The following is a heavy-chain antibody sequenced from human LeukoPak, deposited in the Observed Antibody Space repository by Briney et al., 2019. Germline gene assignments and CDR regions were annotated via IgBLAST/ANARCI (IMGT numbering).Heavy chain of an antibody. J-gene: IGHJ6*02. CDR1: GFSISNSA. CDR2: ISNDGSTE. Sequence: GGSLRLSCAVSGFSISNSALHWVRQAPGKGLEWVAAISNDGSTEDYADSVKGRFTISRDNSKNTLYVQMNTLRAEDTAVYYCAREGYCSGGSCYSRGYYYYYGMDVWGQGTTVTVSS. CDR3: AREGYCSGGSCYSRGYYYYYGMDV. V-gene: IGHV3-30*04. D-gene: IGHD2-15*01.